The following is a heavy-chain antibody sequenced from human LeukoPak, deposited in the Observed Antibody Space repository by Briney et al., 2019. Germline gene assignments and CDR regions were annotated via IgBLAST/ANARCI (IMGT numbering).Heavy chain of an antibody. D-gene: IGHD3-22*01. CDR3: ARAGLGYDSSGYYYNWFDP. V-gene: IGHV4-4*02. CDR1: GGSISSSNW. Sequence: SGTLSLTCAVSGGSISSSNWWSWVRQPPGKGLEWIGEIYHSGSTNYNPSLKSRVTISVDKSKNQFSLKLSSVTAADTAVYYCARAGLGYDSSGYYYNWFDPWGQGTLVTVSS. CDR2: IYHSGST. J-gene: IGHJ5*02.